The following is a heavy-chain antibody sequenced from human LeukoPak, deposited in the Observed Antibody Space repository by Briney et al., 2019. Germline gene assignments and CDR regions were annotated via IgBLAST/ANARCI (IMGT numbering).Heavy chain of an antibody. J-gene: IGHJ3*02. Sequence: GGSLRLSCAVSGFIFDDYAMHWVRQAPGKGLEWVSVIYSGGSTYYADSVKGRFTISRDNSKNTLYLQMNSLRAEDTAVYYCARDRAMEGDYGDYEGGAFDIWGQGTMVTVSS. CDR1: GFIFDDYA. V-gene: IGHV3-53*01. CDR3: ARDRAMEGDYGDYEGGAFDI. CDR2: IYSGGST. D-gene: IGHD4-17*01.